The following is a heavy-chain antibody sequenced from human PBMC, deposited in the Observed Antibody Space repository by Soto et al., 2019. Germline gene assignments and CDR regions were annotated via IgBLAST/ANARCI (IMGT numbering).Heavy chain of an antibody. CDR3: AREKTTGYSNTWYEIGGFFQH. CDR2: IVVGSGNT. D-gene: IGHD6-13*01. Sequence: GASVKVSCKASGFTFTSSAVQWVRQARGQRLEWIRWIVVGSGNTNYAQNFQERVTITRDMSTSTAYMELSSLRSEDTAVYYCAREKTTGYSNTWYEIGGFFQHWGQGTLVTVSS. CDR1: GFTFTSSA. V-gene: IGHV1-58*01. J-gene: IGHJ1*01.